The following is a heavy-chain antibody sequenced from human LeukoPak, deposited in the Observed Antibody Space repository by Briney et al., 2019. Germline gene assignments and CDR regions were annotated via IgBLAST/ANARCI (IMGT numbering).Heavy chain of an antibody. V-gene: IGHV3-74*01. CDR2: INSDGSST. CDR3: ARVDCSGGSCYFDY. Sequence: GGSLRLTCAASGFTLSRYWMHWVRQTPGKGLGWVSRINSDGSSTRYAESVKGRFTISRYNAKNTLDLQMSSLRAEDTAVYYCARVDCSGGSCYFDYWGQGTLVTVSS. J-gene: IGHJ4*02. CDR1: GFTLSRYW. D-gene: IGHD2-15*01.